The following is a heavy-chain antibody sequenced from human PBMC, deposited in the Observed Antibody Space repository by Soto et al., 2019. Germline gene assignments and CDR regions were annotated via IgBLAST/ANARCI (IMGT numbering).Heavy chain of an antibody. V-gene: IGHV3-21*01. CDR2: ISSSSSYR. CDR3: ASTRREGYYNHCYYYGMDV. J-gene: IGHJ6*02. D-gene: IGHD1-26*01. Sequence: EVQLVESGGGLVKPGGSLRLSCAASGFTFSSYNMNWVRQAPGKGLEWVSSISSSSSYRYYADSVKGRFTISRDNAKNSMARQRHSLRAEDTAVYYCASTRREGYYNHCYYYGMDVWGQGTTVTVSS. CDR1: GFTFSSYN.